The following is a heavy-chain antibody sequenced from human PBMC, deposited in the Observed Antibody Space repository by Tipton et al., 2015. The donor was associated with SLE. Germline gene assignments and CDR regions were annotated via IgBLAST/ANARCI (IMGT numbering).Heavy chain of an antibody. CDR1: GFTFDDYA. CDR3: AKVTRDAFDI. CDR2: ISWNSGSI. J-gene: IGHJ3*02. Sequence: SLRLSCAASGFTFDDYAMHWVRQAPGKGLEWVSGISWNSGSIGYADSVKGRFTISRDNAKNSLYLQMNSLRAEDTALYYCAKVTRDAFDIWGQGTMVTVSS. V-gene: IGHV3-9*01.